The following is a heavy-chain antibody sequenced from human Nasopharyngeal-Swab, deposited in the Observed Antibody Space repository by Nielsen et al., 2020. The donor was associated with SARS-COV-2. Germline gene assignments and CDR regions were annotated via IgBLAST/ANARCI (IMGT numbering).Heavy chain of an antibody. CDR1: GGSISSYY. Sequence: SETLSLTCTVSGGSISSYYWSWIRQPPGKGLEWIGYMYYSGSTKYNPSLKSRVTISVDRSKNQFSLKLTSVTAADTAVYYCARGTFGYTYTRPENNWFDPWGQGILVTVSS. V-gene: IGHV4-59*12. CDR2: MYYSGST. D-gene: IGHD5-18*01. J-gene: IGHJ5*02. CDR3: ARGTFGYTYTRPENNWFDP.